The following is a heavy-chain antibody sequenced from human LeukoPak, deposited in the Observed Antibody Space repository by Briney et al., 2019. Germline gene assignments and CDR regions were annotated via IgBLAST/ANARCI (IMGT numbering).Heavy chain of an antibody. J-gene: IGHJ4*02. V-gene: IGHV3-30-3*01. CDR2: ISSDGSNP. D-gene: IGHD2-15*01. CDR1: GFTFSNYA. CDR3: ARENYCSGGSCFNFDY. Sequence: GGSLRLSCAASGFTFSNYAFHWVRQAPGKGLEWVAVISSDGSNPYYADSVKGRFTISRDNSKNTLYLQMNSLRAEDTAVYYCARENYCSGGSCFNFDYWGQGTLVTVSS.